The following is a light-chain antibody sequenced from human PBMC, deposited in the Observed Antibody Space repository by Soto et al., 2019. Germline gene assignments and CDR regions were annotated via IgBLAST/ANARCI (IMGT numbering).Light chain of an antibody. CDR1: GSDIGVYNY. CDR2: EAT. J-gene: IGLJ3*02. Sequence: QSALTQPASVSGSPGQSITISCTGTGSDIGVYNYVSWYQHHPGKAPQLIIYEATDRPSGVSDRFSGSKSGNTASLTISGLQAEDEADYYCSSYTTSATWVFGGGTKVNVL. CDR3: SSYTTSATWV. V-gene: IGLV2-14*01.